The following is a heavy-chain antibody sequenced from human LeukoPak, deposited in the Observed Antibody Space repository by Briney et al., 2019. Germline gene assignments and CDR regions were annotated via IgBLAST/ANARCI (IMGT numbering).Heavy chain of an antibody. CDR3: ARDIGTSGWYTSDY. J-gene: IGHJ4*02. Sequence: SQTLSLTCAISGDSVSSKNGAWNWIRQSPSRGLEWLGRTYYRSKWYNDYAEFIQGRITINPDTSKNQFSLQLNSVTPEDTAVYFCARDIGTSGWYTSDYWGQGTLVTVSS. V-gene: IGHV6-1*01. CDR1: GDSVSSKNGA. CDR2: TYYRSKWYN. D-gene: IGHD6-19*01.